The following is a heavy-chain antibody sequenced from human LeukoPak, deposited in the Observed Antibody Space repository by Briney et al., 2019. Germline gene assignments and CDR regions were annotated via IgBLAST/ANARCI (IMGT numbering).Heavy chain of an antibody. CDR1: GYTFTSYG. CDR3: ARGYCSSTSCSDDY. D-gene: IGHD2-2*01. Sequence: ASVKVYCKASGYTFTSYGISWVRQATGQGLEWMGWMNPNSGNTGYAQKFQGRVTMTRNTSISTAYMELSSLRSEDTAVYYCARGYCSSTSCSDDYWGRGTLVTVSS. CDR2: MNPNSGNT. V-gene: IGHV1-8*02. J-gene: IGHJ4*02.